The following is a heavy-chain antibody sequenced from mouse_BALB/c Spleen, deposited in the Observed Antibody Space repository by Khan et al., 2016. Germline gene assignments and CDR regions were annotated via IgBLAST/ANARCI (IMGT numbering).Heavy chain of an antibody. V-gene: IGHV3-8*02. D-gene: IGHD2-3*01. Sequence: VQLKQSGPSLVKPYQTLSLTGSVTGDSITSGYWHWIRKFPGNNLEYMGYISYRGGTYYNPSTTSRISLTRDTSKNQYYLQLNSVTTEDTATYYGATYDGYYFDYWGQGTPLTVSS. CDR2: ISYRGGT. CDR1: GDSITSGY. J-gene: IGHJ2*01. CDR3: ATYDGYYFDY.